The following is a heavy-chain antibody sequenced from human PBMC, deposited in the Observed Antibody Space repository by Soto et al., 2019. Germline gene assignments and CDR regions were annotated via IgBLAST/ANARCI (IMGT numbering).Heavy chain of an antibody. V-gene: IGHV4-61*01. CDR3: ARSVVVPVAPDY. CDR2: IYYSGST. D-gene: IGHD2-2*01. J-gene: IGHJ4*02. CDR1: GGSVSSGSYY. Sequence: SETLSLTCTVSGGSVSSGSYYWSWIRQPPGKGLECVGYIYYSGSTNYNPSLKSRVTIIRDTSASTGYMELSSLRSEDTAVYYCARSVVVPVAPDYWGQGTLVTVSS.